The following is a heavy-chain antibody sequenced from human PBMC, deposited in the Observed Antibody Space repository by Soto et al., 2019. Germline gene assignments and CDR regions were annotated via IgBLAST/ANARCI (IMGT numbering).Heavy chain of an antibody. CDR1: GFSLTTRGVG. Sequence: QITLKESGPTLEKPTQTLTLTCTFSGFSLTTRGVGVGWIRQPPGKALECLALIYWDDDKRYSPPLQSRLSIPKDTSKNQVVLTMTNVDPVDTATYYCAHIPNYYQYDWFVPWGQGTLLSVSS. D-gene: IGHD3-16*01. V-gene: IGHV2-5*02. J-gene: IGHJ5*02. CDR3: AHIPNYYQYDWFVP. CDR2: IYWDDDK.